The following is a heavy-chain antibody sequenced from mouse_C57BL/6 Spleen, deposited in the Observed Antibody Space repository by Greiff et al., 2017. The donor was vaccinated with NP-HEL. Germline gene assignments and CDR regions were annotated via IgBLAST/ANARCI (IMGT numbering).Heavy chain of an antibody. CDR2: SRNKANDYTT. V-gene: IGHV7-1*01. J-gene: IGHJ3*01. CDR3: ARDAGYANQGFAY. D-gene: IGHD1-2*01. CDR1: GFTFSDFY. Sequence: EVMLVESGGGLVQSGRSLRLSCATSGFTFSDFYMEWVRQAPGKGLEWIAASRNKANDYTTEYSASVKGRFIVSRDTSQSILYLQMNALRAEDTAIYYCARDAGYANQGFAYWGQGTLVTVSA.